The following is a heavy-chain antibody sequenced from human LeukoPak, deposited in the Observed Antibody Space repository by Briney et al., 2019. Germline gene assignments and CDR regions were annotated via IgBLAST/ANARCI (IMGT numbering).Heavy chain of an antibody. Sequence: ASVKVPCKASGYTFTGYYMHWVRQAPGQGLEWMGWINPNSGGTNYAQKFQGRVTMTRDTSISTAYMELSRLRSDDTAVYYCARDGSSGLWYSDYWGQGTLVTVSS. CDR1: GYTFTGYY. J-gene: IGHJ4*02. CDR2: INPNSGGT. V-gene: IGHV1-2*02. D-gene: IGHD6-19*01. CDR3: ARDGSSGLWYSDY.